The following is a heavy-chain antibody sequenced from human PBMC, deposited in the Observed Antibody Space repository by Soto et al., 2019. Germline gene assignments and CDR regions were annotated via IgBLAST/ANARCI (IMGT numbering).Heavy chain of an antibody. J-gene: IGHJ4*02. CDR2: IYYSGST. V-gene: IGHV4-59*01. CDR3: ARRYGGNFDY. D-gene: IGHD1-26*01. CDR1: GGSINSYH. Sequence: PPETLSLTCTVSGGSINSYHWSWIRQPPGKGLEWIGYIYYSGSTNYNPSLKSRVTISVDTSKNQFSLKLSSVTAADTAVYYCARRYGGNFDYWGQGTLVTVSS.